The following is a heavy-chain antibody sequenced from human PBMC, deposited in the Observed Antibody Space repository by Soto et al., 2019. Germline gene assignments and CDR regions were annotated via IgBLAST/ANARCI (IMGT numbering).Heavy chain of an antibody. Sequence: SVKVSCKASGGTFSSYAVSWVRQAPGQGLEWRGGIIPIFGTANYAQKFQGRVTITADESTSTAYMELSSLRSEDTAVYYCARDSTYYYDSSGYYSGNYWGQGTLVTVSS. CDR1: GGTFSSYA. V-gene: IGHV1-69*13. D-gene: IGHD3-22*01. CDR3: ARDSTYYYDSSGYYSGNY. CDR2: IIPIFGTA. J-gene: IGHJ4*02.